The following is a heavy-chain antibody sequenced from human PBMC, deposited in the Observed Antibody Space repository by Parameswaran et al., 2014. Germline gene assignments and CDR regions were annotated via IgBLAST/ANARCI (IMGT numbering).Heavy chain of an antibody. Sequence: SETLSLTCTVSGGSISSYYWSWIRQPPGKGLEWIGYIYYSGSTNYNPSLKSRVTISVDTSKNQFSLKLSSVTAADTAVYYCARFRHGDQGIGVFDYWGQGTPVTVSS. CDR3: ARFRHGDQGIGVFDY. CDR2: IYYSGST. D-gene: IGHD4-17*01. CDR1: GGSISSYY. V-gene: IGHV4-59*08. J-gene: IGHJ4*02.